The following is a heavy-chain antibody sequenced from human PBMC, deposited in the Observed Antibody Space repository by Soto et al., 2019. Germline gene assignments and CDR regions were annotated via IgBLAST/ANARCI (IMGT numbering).Heavy chain of an antibody. CDR3: ARGEVAAAGTRFY. Sequence: QVQLQQWGAGLLKPSETLSLTCAVYGGSFSGYYWSWIRQPPGKGLEWIGEINHSGSTNYNPSLKSRVTISVDTSKNQFSLKLSSVTAADTAVYYCARGEVAAAGTRFYWGQGTLVTVSS. CDR1: GGSFSGYY. V-gene: IGHV4-34*01. CDR2: INHSGST. D-gene: IGHD6-13*01. J-gene: IGHJ4*02.